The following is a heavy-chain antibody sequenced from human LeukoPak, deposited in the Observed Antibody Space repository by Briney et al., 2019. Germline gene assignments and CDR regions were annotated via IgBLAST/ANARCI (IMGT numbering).Heavy chain of an antibody. CDR1: GGTFSSYA. D-gene: IGHD1-7*01. J-gene: IGHJ5*02. CDR2: IIPIFGTA. Sequence: SVKVSCKTSGGTFSSYAISWVRQAPGQGLEWMGGIIPIFGTANYAQKFQGRVTITTDESTSTAYMELSSLRSEETAVYYCARAHNWNYVGWLDPWGQGTLVTVSS. CDR3: ARAHNWNYVGWLDP. V-gene: IGHV1-69*05.